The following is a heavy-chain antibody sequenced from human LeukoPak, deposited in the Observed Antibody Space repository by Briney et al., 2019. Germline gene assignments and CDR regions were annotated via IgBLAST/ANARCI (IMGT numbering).Heavy chain of an antibody. CDR1: GGSISSGDYY. D-gene: IGHD3-22*01. CDR3: ACWYYYDGSGYRSGDY. Sequence: PSETLSLTCTVSGGSISSGDYYWSWIRQPPGKGLEWIGYIYYSGSTYYNPSLKSRVTISVDTSKNQFSLKLSSVTAADTAVYYCACWYYYDGSGYRSGDYWGQGTLVTVSS. V-gene: IGHV4-30-4*01. CDR2: IYYSGST. J-gene: IGHJ4*02.